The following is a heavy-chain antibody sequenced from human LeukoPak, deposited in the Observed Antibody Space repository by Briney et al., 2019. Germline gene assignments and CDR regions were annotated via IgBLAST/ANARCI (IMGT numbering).Heavy chain of an antibody. V-gene: IGHV3-23*01. CDR3: ARSITGDY. J-gene: IGHJ4*02. D-gene: IGHD1-14*01. CDR1: GFTFSSYT. CDR2: FTSDTGDT. Sequence: GGSLRLSCAASGFTFSSYTMTWVRQAPGKGLEWVSAFTSDTGDTYYAESVGGRSTISRDNSKNTLYLQMNSLRAEDTAVYYCARSITGDYWGQGALVTVSS.